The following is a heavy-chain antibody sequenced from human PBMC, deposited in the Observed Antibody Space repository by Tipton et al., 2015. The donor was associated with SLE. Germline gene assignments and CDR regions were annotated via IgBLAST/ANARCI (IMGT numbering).Heavy chain of an antibody. D-gene: IGHD6-19*01. CDR1: GYTFTSYA. J-gene: IGHJ4*02. CDR3: AIAVAGTLFFDY. CDR2: INAGNGNT. V-gene: IGHV1-3*01. Sequence: QSEPEVKKPGASVKVSCKASGYTFTSYAMHWVRQAPGQRLEWMGWINAGNGNTKYSQKFQGRVTITRDTSASTAYVELRSLRSDDTAVYYCAIAVAGTLFFDYWGQGTLVTVSS.